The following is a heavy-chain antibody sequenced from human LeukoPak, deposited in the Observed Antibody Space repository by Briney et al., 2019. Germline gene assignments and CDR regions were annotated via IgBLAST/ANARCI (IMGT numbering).Heavy chain of an antibody. J-gene: IGHJ4*02. CDR3: AKIYAVGTFHY. D-gene: IGHD1/OR15-1a*01. V-gene: IGHV4-31*03. Sequence: SHTLSLTCTVSGGSVNSGGYYWSWIRQHPGKGLEWIGYISYSGITYHNPSLKSRLTISLDTSKNQFSLRLSSVSAADAAVYYCAKIYAVGTFHYWSQGTLVTVSS. CDR1: GGSVNSGGYY. CDR2: ISYSGIT.